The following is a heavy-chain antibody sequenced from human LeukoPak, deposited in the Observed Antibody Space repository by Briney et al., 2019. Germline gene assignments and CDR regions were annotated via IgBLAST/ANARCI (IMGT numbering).Heavy chain of an antibody. CDR3: AKRDFWSGYYYGMDV. Sequence: GGSLRLSCAASGFTFSSYAMSWVRQAPGKGLEWVSAISGSGGSTYYADSVKGRFTISRDNSKNTLYLQMNSLRAEDTAVYYCAKRDFWSGYYYGMDVWGQGTTVTVSS. CDR1: GFTFSSYA. CDR2: ISGSGGST. J-gene: IGHJ6*02. D-gene: IGHD3-3*01. V-gene: IGHV3-23*01.